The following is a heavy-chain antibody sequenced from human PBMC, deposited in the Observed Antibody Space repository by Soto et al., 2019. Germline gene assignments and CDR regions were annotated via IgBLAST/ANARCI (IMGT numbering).Heavy chain of an antibody. CDR2: INTGNGNT. Sequence: QVQLVQSGAEVKKPGASMKVSCRTSGYSFTSHFIHWVRQAPGQRLEWMGWINTGNGNTRYSENLEGRVTITRATSASTVYMELSSLRSEDTAVYYCARDSYYYYDTSGYYSYWGQGTLVTVSS. CDR1: GYSFTSHF. J-gene: IGHJ4*02. V-gene: IGHV1-3*04. D-gene: IGHD3-22*01. CDR3: ARDSYYYYDTSGYYSY.